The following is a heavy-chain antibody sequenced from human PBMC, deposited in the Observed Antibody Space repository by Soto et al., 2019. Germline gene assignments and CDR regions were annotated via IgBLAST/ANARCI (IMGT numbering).Heavy chain of an antibody. D-gene: IGHD1-26*01. CDR1: GYTLTSYG. V-gene: IGHV1-3*01. CDR2: INGGNGDT. Sequence: QVHLVQSGAEVKRPGASVTVSCKASGYTLTSYGVHWVRQAPGDRLEWMGWINGGNGDTILSQKFQGRVTITRATSANTAYMELSSLRSEDTAVYYCARGRPLFRAGETSVNFFDYWGQGTLVTVSS. J-gene: IGHJ4*02. CDR3: ARGRPLFRAGETSVNFFDY.